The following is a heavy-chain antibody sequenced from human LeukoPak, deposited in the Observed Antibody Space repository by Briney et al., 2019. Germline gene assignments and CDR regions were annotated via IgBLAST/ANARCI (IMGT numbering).Heavy chain of an antibody. V-gene: IGHV4-38-2*02. CDR3: ATGVSAWIIDY. Sequence: SETLSLTCTVSGYSISSAYYWDWIRQPPGKGLEWIGSIYHSGSTYYNPSLKSRLTMSVDTSKNQFSLKLNSVTAADTAVYYCATGVSAWIIDYWGQGTLVTVSS. D-gene: IGHD3-3*01. CDR2: IYHSGST. J-gene: IGHJ4*02. CDR1: GYSISSAYY.